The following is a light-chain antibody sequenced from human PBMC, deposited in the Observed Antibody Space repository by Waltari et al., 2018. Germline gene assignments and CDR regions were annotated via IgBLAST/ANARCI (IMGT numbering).Light chain of an antibody. CDR2: VNSDGSH. V-gene: IGLV4-69*01. Sequence: QLVLTQSPSASASLGASVHLTGPLSSGHSSNISAWHQQQPEKGPRYLMKVNSDGSHSKGDEIPDRFSGSSSGAERYLTISSLQSEDEADYYCQTGGHGTWVFGGGTKLTVL. CDR3: QTGGHGTWV. CDR1: SGHSSNI. J-gene: IGLJ3*02.